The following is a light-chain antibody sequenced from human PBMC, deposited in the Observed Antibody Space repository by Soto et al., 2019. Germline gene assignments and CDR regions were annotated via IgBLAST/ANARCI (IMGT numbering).Light chain of an antibody. Sequence: PGERATLSCRASPSVSSSSLAWYQQKPGQAPRLLIFGASNRATGIPDSFSGSGSGTDFTLTISRLEPEDFAVYYCQQYDGSLWTFGQGTKVEIK. J-gene: IGKJ1*01. V-gene: IGKV3-20*01. CDR2: GAS. CDR1: PSVSSSS. CDR3: QQYDGSLWT.